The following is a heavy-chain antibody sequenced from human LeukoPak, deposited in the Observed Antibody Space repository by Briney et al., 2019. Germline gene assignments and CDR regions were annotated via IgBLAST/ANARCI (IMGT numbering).Heavy chain of an antibody. Sequence: GGSLRLSCAASGFTFSSYSMSWVRQAPGKGLEWVSSISSSSSYIYYADSVKGRFTISRDNAKNSLYLQINSLRAEDTAVYYCAKEPMVRGVIRVGYFDYWGQGTLVTVSS. CDR1: GFTFSSYS. D-gene: IGHD3-10*01. J-gene: IGHJ4*02. V-gene: IGHV3-21*01. CDR3: AKEPMVRGVIRVGYFDY. CDR2: ISSSSSYI.